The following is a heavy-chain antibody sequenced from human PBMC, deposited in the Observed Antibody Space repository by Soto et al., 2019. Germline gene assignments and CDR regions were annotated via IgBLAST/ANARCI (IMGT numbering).Heavy chain of an antibody. D-gene: IGHD2-15*01. Sequence: AASVKVSCKASGYTFTSYAMHWVRQAPGQRLEWMGWINAGNGNTKYSQKFQGRVTITRDTSASTAYMELSSLRSEDTAVYYCAREALGYCSGGSCYDYYYGMDVWGQGTTVTVSS. J-gene: IGHJ6*02. V-gene: IGHV1-3*01. CDR3: AREALGYCSGGSCYDYYYGMDV. CDR1: GYTFTSYA. CDR2: INAGNGNT.